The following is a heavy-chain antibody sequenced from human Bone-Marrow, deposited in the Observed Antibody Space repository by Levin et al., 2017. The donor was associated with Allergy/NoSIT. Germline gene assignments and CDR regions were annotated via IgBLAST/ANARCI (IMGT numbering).Heavy chain of an antibody. J-gene: IGHJ3*02. Sequence: GGSLRLSCAASGFTFSSYSMNWVRQAPGKGLEWVSSISSSSSYIYYADSVKGRFTISRDNAKNSLYLQMNSLRAEDTAVYYCARDYDSSGYVVGHGAFDIWGQGTMVTVSS. D-gene: IGHD3-22*01. CDR1: GFTFSSYS. CDR3: ARDYDSSGYVVGHGAFDI. CDR2: ISSSSSYI. V-gene: IGHV3-21*01.